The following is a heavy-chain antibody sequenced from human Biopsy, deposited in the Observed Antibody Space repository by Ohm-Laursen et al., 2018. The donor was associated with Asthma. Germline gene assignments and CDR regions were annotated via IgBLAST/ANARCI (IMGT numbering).Heavy chain of an antibody. CDR2: LFHSWTT. J-gene: IGHJ6*02. CDR3: ARMNTLIQAANYFSYAMDV. CDR1: GASINSGGFS. V-gene: IGHV4-30-2*01. D-gene: IGHD3-9*01. Sequence: TLSLTCAVSGASINSGGFSWNWIRQPPREGLGLVSYLFHSWTTHYNPSLKSRVTISVDRSQRQFSLKVNSVTAADTAVYYCARMNTLIQAANYFSYAMDVWGQGTTVTVSS.